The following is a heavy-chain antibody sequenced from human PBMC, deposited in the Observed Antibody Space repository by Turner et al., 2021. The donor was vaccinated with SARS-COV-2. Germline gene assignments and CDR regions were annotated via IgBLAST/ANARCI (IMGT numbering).Heavy chain of an antibody. V-gene: IGHV3-30-3*01. D-gene: IGHD2-21*02. J-gene: IGHJ4*02. CDR1: GFTFSNYA. CDR2: ISYDGSNK. CDR3: AREPPFCGGDCYFDY. Sequence: VQLVESGGGVVQPGRYLRHSCAASGFTFSNYAMHWVRQAPGKGLEWVAVISYDGSNKYYADSVKGRFTISRDNSKNTLYLQMNSLRAEDTAVYYCAREPPFCGGDCYFDYWGQGTLVTVSS.